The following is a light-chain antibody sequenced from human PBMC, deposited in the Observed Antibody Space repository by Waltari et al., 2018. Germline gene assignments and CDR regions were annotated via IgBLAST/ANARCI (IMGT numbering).Light chain of an antibody. V-gene: IGKV1-5*03. CDR2: KAS. CDR1: QSISNW. J-gene: IGKJ2*01. CDR3: QQYNTYSS. Sequence: DIQMTQSPSTLSAAVGDRVTITCRASQSISNWLAWYQQKPGKAPNLLIYKASILKSGVPSRFSGSGSGTQFPLTISSLQPGDFATYYCQQYNTYSSFGQGTKLEIK.